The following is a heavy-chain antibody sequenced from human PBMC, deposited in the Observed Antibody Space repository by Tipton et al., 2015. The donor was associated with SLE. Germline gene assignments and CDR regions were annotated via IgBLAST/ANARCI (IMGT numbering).Heavy chain of an antibody. D-gene: IGHD6-19*01. V-gene: IGHV3-74*01. CDR2: LSTDGRVT. CDR3: ARAPTISVAGTTDPFGMDV. CDR1: GFTFHNSC. Sequence: SLRLSCAASGFTFHNSCMHWVRQAPGKWLVWVSRLSTDGRVTTYADSVKGRLTISRDNAKNTLYLQMRSLRVEDTGIYYCARAPTISVAGTTDPFGMDVWGPGTRVTVSS. J-gene: IGHJ6*02.